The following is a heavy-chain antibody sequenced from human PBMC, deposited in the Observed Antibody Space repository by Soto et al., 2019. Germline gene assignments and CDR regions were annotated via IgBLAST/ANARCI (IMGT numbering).Heavy chain of an antibody. CDR1: GYTFTSYG. V-gene: IGHV1-18*01. D-gene: IGHD2-2*01. CDR3: ARVPLYCSSTSCYALYYYGMDV. Sequence: QVQLVQSGAEVKKPGASVKVSCKASGYTFTSYGISWVRQAPGQGLEWMGWISAYNGNTNYAQKLQGRVTMTTDTSTSXXYXEQXSLRSDDTAVYYCARVPLYCSSTSCYALYYYGMDVWGQGTTVTVSS. J-gene: IGHJ6*02. CDR2: ISAYNGNT.